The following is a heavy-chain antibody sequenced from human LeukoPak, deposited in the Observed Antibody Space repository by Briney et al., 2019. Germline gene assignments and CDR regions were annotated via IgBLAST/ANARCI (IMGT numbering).Heavy chain of an antibody. CDR2: IKQDGSEK. J-gene: IGHJ6*04. CDR1: GFTFSSYW. Sequence: GGSLRLSSAASGFTFSSYWMSWVRQAPGKGLEWVANIKQDGSEKYYVDSVKGRFTISRDNAKNSLYLQMNSLRAEDTAVYYCARDQGSGYDRDYYYYGMDVWGEGTTVTVSS. V-gene: IGHV3-7*03. D-gene: IGHD5-12*01. CDR3: ARDQGSGYDRDYYYYGMDV.